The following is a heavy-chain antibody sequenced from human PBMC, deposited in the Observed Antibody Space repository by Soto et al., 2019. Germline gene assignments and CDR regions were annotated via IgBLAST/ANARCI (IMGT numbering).Heavy chain of an antibody. J-gene: IGHJ6*02. V-gene: IGHV3-74*01. CDR3: ARGGTTRGNYYYGMDV. Sequence: EVQLVESGGGLVQPGGSLRLSCVASGFNFSNYWMHWVRQVPEKGLVWVSRMNSAGSSINYADSVKGRFTISRDNAKDTLYLQMNSLRVEDTAVYFCARGGTTRGNYYYGMDVWAQGTTVTVSS. CDR1: GFNFSNYW. CDR2: MNSAGSSI. D-gene: IGHD1-26*01.